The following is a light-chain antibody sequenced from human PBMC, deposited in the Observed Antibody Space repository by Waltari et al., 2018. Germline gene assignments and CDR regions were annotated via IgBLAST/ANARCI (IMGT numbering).Light chain of an antibody. CDR2: GTS. CDR3: QQDFNLPFT. Sequence: EIVMTQSPTTVSLSPGDGATLSCRASQSVSGGYLPWYQQKPGQAPRLLIYGTSTRATGVPARFSGSGSGTDFTLTISNLQPDDFAVYYCQQDFNLPFTFGPGTKVEIK. CDR1: QSVSGGY. V-gene: IGKV3D-7*01. J-gene: IGKJ3*01.